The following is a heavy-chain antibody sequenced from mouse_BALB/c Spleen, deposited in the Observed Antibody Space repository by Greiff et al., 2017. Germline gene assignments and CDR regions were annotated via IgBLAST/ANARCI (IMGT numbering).Heavy chain of an antibody. CDR2: INPSSGYT. Sequence: VQLQQSGPELVKPGASVKMSCKASGYTFTSYVMHWVKQKPGQGLEWIGYINPSSGYTEYNQKFKDKTTLTADKSSSTAYMQLSSLTSEDSAVYYCARSDGYVYYAMDYWGQGTSVTVSS. V-gene: IGHV1-14*01. J-gene: IGHJ4*01. D-gene: IGHD2-2*01. CDR1: GYTFTSYV. CDR3: ARSDGYVYYAMDY.